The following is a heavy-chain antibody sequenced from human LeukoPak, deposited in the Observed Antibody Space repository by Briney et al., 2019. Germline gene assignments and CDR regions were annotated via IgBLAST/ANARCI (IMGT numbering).Heavy chain of an antibody. J-gene: IGHJ4*02. CDR3: ARVYRGAVDY. V-gene: IGHV1-18*01. Sequence: ASVKVSCKASGYTFSSYGISWVRQAPGQGLEWMGWISAYNGNTNYAQKFQGRVTITADESTSTAYMELSSLRSEDTAVYYCARVYRGAVDYWGQGTLVTVSS. D-gene: IGHD3-10*01. CDR2: ISAYNGNT. CDR1: GYTFSSYG.